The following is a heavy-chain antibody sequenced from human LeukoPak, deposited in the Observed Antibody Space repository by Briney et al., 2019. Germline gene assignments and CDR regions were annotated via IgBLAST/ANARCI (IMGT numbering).Heavy chain of an antibody. V-gene: IGHV1-2*02. Sequence: GASVKVSCKASGGTFSSYAISWVRQAPGQGLEWMGWINPNSGGTNYAQKFQGRVTMTRDTSISTAYMELSRLRSDDTAVYYCARDSDYYDSSGSEGVDPWGQGTLVTVSS. CDR2: INPNSGGT. CDR3: ARDSDYYDSSGSEGVDP. J-gene: IGHJ5*02. D-gene: IGHD3-22*01. CDR1: GGTFSSYA.